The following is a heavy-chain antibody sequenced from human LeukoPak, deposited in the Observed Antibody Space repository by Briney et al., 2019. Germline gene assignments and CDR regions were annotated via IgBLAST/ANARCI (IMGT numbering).Heavy chain of an antibody. D-gene: IGHD2-15*01. CDR3: AKAHCSGGSCYPCYYYGMDV. V-gene: IGHV3-23*01. Sequence: GGSLRPSCAASGFTFSSYAMSWVRQAPGKGLEWVSAISGSGGSTYYADSVKGRFTISRDNSKNTLYLQMNSLRAEDTAVYYCAKAHCSGGSCYPCYYYGMDVWGQGTTVTVSS. CDR2: ISGSGGST. J-gene: IGHJ6*02. CDR1: GFTFSSYA.